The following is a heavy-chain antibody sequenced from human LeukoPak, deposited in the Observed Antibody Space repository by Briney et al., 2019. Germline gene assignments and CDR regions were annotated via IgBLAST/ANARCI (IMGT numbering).Heavy chain of an antibody. CDR1: GGSISSHY. V-gene: IGHV4-4*07. CDR2: FYSGGSI. CDR3: ARGLNQYYFDS. Sequence: SETLSLTCTVSGGSISSHYWNWIRKPAGRGLEWIGRFYSGGSINYTPSLRSRVTMSVDASGKKFSLRLTSVTAADTAIYYCARGLNQYYFDSWGQGILVTVSS. J-gene: IGHJ4*02. D-gene: IGHD1-14*01.